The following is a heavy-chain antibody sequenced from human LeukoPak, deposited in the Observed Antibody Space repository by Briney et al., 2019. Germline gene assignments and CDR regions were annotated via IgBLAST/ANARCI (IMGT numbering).Heavy chain of an antibody. CDR1: GGSISSGGYY. CDR2: IYYSGST. D-gene: IGHD2-15*01. J-gene: IGHJ4*02. CDR3: ARGPFQALLQN. V-gene: IGHV4-31*03. Sequence: PSETLSLTCTVSGGSISSGGYYWSWIRQHPGKGLEWIGYIYYSGSTYYNPSLKSRVTISVDTSKNQFSLKLSSVTAADTAVYYCARGPFQALLQNWGQGTLVTVSS.